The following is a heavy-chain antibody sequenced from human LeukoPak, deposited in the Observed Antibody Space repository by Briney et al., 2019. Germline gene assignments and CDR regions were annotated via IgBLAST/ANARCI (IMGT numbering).Heavy chain of an antibody. CDR1: GFTFSSYA. V-gene: IGHV3-30*03. J-gene: IGHJ4*02. Sequence: GSLRLSCAASGFTFSSYAMSWVRQPPGKGLEWVAVLSYVEHTAYAESVKGRFSISRDVSESTLYLQMDSLRVEDTAVYYCARLNRPGHEYGDYEYCDSWGQGTLVTVSS. CDR2: LSYVEHT. CDR3: ARLNRPGHEYGDYEYCDS. D-gene: IGHD4-17*01.